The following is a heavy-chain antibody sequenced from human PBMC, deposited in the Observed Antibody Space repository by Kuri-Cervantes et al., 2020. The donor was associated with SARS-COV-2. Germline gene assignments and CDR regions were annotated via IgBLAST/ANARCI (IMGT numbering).Heavy chain of an antibody. D-gene: IGHD3-22*01. CDR3: ARAMMIVVVNDAFDI. V-gene: IGHV1-69*06. J-gene: IGHJ3*02. CDR2: IIPIFGTA. CDR1: GGTFSSYA. Sequence: SVKVSCKASGGTFSSYAISWVRQAPGQGLEWMGGIIPIFGTANYAQKFQGRVTITADKSTSTAYMELSSLRSEDTAVYYCARAMMIVVVNDAFDIWGQGTMVTVSS.